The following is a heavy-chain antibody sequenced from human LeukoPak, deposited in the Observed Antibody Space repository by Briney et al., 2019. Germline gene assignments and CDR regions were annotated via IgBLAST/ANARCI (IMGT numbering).Heavy chain of an antibody. D-gene: IGHD3-22*01. V-gene: IGHV3-53*01. CDR3: ARGSVITLRPDY. CDR1: GFTFGSYA. CDR2: IYSGGST. Sequence: GGSLRLSCAASGFTFGSYAMSWVRQAPGKGLEWVSVIYSGGSTYYADSVKGRFTISRDNSKNTLYLQMNSLRAEDTAVYYCARGSVITLRPDYWGQGTLVTVSS. J-gene: IGHJ4*02.